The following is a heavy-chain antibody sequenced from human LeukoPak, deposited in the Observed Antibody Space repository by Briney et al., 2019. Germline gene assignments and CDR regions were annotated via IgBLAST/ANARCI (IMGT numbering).Heavy chain of an antibody. CDR1: GGSFSGYY. CDR3: ARHGTSDYYDSSGSRGKFDY. D-gene: IGHD3-22*01. J-gene: IGHJ4*02. Sequence: SETLSLTCAVYGGSFSGYYWSWIRQPPGKGLEWIGEINHSGSTNYNPSLKSRVTISVDTSKNQFSLKLSSVTAADTAVYYCARHGTSDYYDSSGSRGKFDYWGQGTLVTVSS. V-gene: IGHV4-34*01. CDR2: INHSGST.